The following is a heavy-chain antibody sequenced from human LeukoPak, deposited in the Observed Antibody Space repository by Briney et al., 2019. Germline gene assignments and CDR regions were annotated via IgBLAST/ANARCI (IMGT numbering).Heavy chain of an antibody. CDR1: GFTFDDYA. Sequence: PGGSLRLSCAASGFTFDDYAMHWVRQAPGKGLEWVSGISWNSGSMGYADSVKGRFTISRDNAKNSLYLQMNSLRAEDMALYYCAKDMSSSSWGYFDYWGQGTLVTVSS. D-gene: IGHD6-13*01. CDR2: ISWNSGSM. J-gene: IGHJ4*02. CDR3: AKDMSSSSWGYFDY. V-gene: IGHV3-9*03.